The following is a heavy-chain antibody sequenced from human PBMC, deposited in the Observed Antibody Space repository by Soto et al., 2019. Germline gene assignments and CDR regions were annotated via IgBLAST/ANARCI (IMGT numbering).Heavy chain of an antibody. Sequence: GGSLRLSCAASGFTFSSYSMNWVRQAPGKGLEWVSSISSSSSYIYYADSVKGRFTISRDNAKNSLYLQMNSLRAEDTAVYYCATSYVSVGAFDIWGQGKMVTVS. CDR3: ATSYVSVGAFDI. CDR2: ISSSSSYI. D-gene: IGHD3-10*02. V-gene: IGHV3-21*01. CDR1: GFTFSSYS. J-gene: IGHJ3*02.